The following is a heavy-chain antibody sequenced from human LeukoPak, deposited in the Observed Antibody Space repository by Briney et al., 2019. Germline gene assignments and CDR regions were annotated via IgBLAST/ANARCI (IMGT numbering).Heavy chain of an antibody. V-gene: IGHV3-48*02. Sequence: PGGSLRLSCAASGFTFSSYSMNWVRQAPGKGLEWVSYISSSSSTIYYADSVKGRFTISRDNAKNSLYLQMNSLRDEDTAVYYCANQANQWLFSGGIDYWGQGTLVTVSS. CDR3: ANQANQWLFSGGIDY. J-gene: IGHJ4*02. CDR1: GFTFSSYS. CDR2: ISSSSSTI. D-gene: IGHD6-19*01.